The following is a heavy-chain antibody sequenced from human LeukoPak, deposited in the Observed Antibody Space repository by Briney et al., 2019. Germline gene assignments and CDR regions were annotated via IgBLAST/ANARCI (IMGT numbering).Heavy chain of an antibody. D-gene: IGHD6-6*01. CDR3: AREEHSSSPEDY. J-gene: IGHJ4*02. V-gene: IGHV4-59*12. CDR2: IYYSGST. CDR1: GGSISSYY. Sequence: KPSETLSLTCTVSGGSISSYYWSWIRQPPGKGLEWIGYIYYSGSTNYNPSLKSRVTISVDTSKNQFSLKLSSVTAADTAVYYCAREEHSSSPEDYWGQGTLVTVSS.